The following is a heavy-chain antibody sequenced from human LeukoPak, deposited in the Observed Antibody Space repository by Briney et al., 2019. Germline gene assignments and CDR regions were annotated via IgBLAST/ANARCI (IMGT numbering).Heavy chain of an antibody. V-gene: IGHV3-30*01. CDR3: ARDHGSGSYYTGYYYYMDV. D-gene: IGHD3-10*01. CDR1: GLTFSSYA. J-gene: IGHJ6*03. Sequence: GGSLRLSCAASGLTFSSYAMHWVRQAPGRGLEWVAVISYDGSNKYYADSVKGRFTISRDNSKNTLYLQMNSLRAEDTAVYYCARDHGSGSYYTGYYYYMDVWGKGTTVTVSS. CDR2: ISYDGSNK.